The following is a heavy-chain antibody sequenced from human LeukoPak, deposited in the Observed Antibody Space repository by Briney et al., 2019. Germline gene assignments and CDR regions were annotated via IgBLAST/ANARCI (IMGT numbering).Heavy chain of an antibody. D-gene: IGHD6-19*01. J-gene: IGHJ6*03. Sequence: PPETLSLTCTVSGVSISSSSYYWGWIRQPPGKGLEWIGSIYYSGDTYYNPSLKSRRVTISVDTSKNQFSLRLSSVTAADTAVYYCARHQWHYYYYMGVWGKGSTVTVSS. CDR1: GVSISSSSYY. CDR3: ARHQWHYYYYMGV. CDR2: IYYSGDT. V-gene: IGHV4-39*01.